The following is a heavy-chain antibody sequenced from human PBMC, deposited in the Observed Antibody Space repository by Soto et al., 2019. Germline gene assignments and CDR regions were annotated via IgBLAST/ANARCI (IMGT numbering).Heavy chain of an antibody. J-gene: IGHJ6*02. CDR1: GYTFPSYA. Sequence: ASAKASCKAPGYTFPSYAIYRVRQPPGQRLEWMGCINAGNCNTKYSQQFQGRATINRNTSASTDYMELSSLRSEATDVYYCARDVGGMDVWGQGTTVTVSS. V-gene: IGHV1-3*01. CDR2: INAGNCNT. CDR3: ARDVGGMDV. D-gene: IGHD2-15*01.